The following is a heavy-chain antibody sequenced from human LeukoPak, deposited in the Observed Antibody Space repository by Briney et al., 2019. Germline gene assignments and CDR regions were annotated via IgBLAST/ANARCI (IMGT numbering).Heavy chain of an antibody. V-gene: IGHV3-30*04. CDR2: ISHDGSNK. CDR1: EFTFRKHA. CDR3: ARGPLPDY. Sequence: GGSLRLSCAASEFTFRKHAMHWVRQAPGKGLEWVAVISHDGSNKYYADSVKGRFTISRDNSKDTVYLQMNSLRAEDTAVYYCARGPLPDYWGQGTLVTVSS. J-gene: IGHJ4*02.